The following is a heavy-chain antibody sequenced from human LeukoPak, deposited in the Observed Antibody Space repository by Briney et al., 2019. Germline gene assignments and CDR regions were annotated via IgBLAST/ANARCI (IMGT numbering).Heavy chain of an antibody. CDR1: GYTFTNYD. D-gene: IGHD6-19*01. J-gene: IGHJ4*02. CDR2: MNPNSGNT. CDR3: ARGEKGIAVAGTVY. V-gene: IGHV1-8*01. Sequence: ASVKVSCKASGYTFTNYDINWVRQATGQGLEWMGWMNPNSGNTGYAQKFQGRVTMTRNTSISTAYMELSSLRSEDTAVYYCARGEKGIAVAGTVYWGQGTLVTVSS.